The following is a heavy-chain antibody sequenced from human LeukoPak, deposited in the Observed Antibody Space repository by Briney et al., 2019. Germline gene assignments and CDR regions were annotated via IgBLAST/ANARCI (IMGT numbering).Heavy chain of an antibody. J-gene: IGHJ4*02. CDR3: ARMGCSSTSCYTPTFDY. CDR1: GFTFSSYS. V-gene: IGHV3-48*01. D-gene: IGHD2-2*02. Sequence: GGSLRLSCAASGFTFSSYSMNWVRQAPGKGLEWVSYISSSSSTIYYADSVKGRFTISRDNAKNSLYLQMNSLRAEDTGVYYCARMGCSSTSCYTPTFDYWGQGTLVTVSS. CDR2: ISSSSSTI.